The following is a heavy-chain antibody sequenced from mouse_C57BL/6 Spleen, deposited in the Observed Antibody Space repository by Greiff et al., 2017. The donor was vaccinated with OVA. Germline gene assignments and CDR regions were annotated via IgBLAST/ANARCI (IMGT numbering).Heavy chain of an antibody. Sequence: EVQGVESGGGLVQPGGSMKLSCVASGFTFSNYWMNWVRQSPEKGLEWVAQIRLKSDNYATHYAESVKGRFTISRDDSKSSVYLQMNNLRAEDTGIYYCTCDYGGFAYWGQGTLVTVSA. D-gene: IGHD2-4*01. CDR2: IRLKSDNYAT. CDR3: TCDYGGFAY. CDR1: GFTFSNYW. J-gene: IGHJ3*01. V-gene: IGHV6-3*01.